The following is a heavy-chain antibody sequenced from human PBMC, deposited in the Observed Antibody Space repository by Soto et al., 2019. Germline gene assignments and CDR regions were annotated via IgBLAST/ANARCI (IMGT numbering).Heavy chain of an antibody. V-gene: IGHV3-53*01. CDR1: GFTVGSNY. CDR2: IYSGGST. CDR3: SREINVDTAMVNGY. D-gene: IGHD5-18*01. Sequence: GGSLILSCAASGFTVGSNYMSWVRQAPGKGLEWVSVIYSGGSTYYADSVKGRFTISRDNSKNTLYLQMNSLRAEDTVVYHCSREINVDTAMVNGYWGQGTLVTVSS. J-gene: IGHJ4*02.